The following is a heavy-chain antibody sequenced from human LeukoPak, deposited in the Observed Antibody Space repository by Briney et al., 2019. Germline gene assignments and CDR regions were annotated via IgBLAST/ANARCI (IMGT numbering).Heavy chain of an antibody. CDR1: GFTFSNYG. J-gene: IGHJ4*02. V-gene: IGHV3-33*06. D-gene: IGHD6-19*01. CDR3: AKDFKSSGWYVLPYFDY. Sequence: GGSLRLSCAASGFTFSNYGMHWVRQAPGKGLEGVAVIWHDGSNEYYADSVRGRFTISRDNSKNTLYLQMNSLRAEDTAVYYCAKDFKSSGWYVLPYFDYWGQGTLVTVSS. CDR2: IWHDGSNE.